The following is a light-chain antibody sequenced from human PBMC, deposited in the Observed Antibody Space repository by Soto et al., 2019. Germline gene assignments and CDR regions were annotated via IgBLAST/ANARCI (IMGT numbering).Light chain of an antibody. V-gene: IGKV1-5*03. Sequence: DIQMTQSPSTLSTSVGDRVTITCRASQSVDRWLAWYQQKPGKAPNLLIYKASTLQSAVPSRFSGSGSGTEFTLTISSRQPDDSATYYCQQYKAYPLTFGGGTRVKIK. CDR1: QSVDRW. CDR3: QQYKAYPLT. CDR2: KAS. J-gene: IGKJ4*01.